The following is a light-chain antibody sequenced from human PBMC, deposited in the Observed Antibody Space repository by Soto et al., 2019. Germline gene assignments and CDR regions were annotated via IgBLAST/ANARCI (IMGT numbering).Light chain of an antibody. CDR2: GVS. Sequence: EIVLTQSPGTLSLSPGERATLSCRASQSGRDMYLAWYQQKPGQPPRLLIYGVSSRSYGIPDRFSGSGSGTAFPLTISRLEPKDFDVYYCQHYGYPQWTFSKGTKVEIK. CDR1: QSGRDMY. V-gene: IGKV3-20*01. CDR3: QHYGYPQWT. J-gene: IGKJ1*01.